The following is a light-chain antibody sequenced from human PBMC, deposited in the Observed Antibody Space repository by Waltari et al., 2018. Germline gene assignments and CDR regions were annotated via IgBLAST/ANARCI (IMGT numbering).Light chain of an antibody. CDR2: GAS. CDR1: QSVGSN. J-gene: IGKJ4*01. CDR3: QQHTDWPLT. V-gene: IGKV3-11*01. Sequence: EIVLTQSPATLSLSPGERAPLSCRASQSVGSNLAWYQQKPGLTPRLVIYGASNRATGIPDRFSASGSGTDFTLTISSLEPDDFAVYYCQQHTDWPLTFGGGTKVEI.